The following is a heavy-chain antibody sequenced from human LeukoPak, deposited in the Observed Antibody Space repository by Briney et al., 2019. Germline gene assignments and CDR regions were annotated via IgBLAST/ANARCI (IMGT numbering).Heavy chain of an antibody. Sequence: GGSLRLSCAASRFTFSSYAMIWVRQAPGKGLEWVSAISGSGGSTYYADSVKGRFTISRDNSKNTLYLQMNSLRAEDTAVYYCAKSTRFHYYYGMDVWGQGTTVTVSS. CDR2: ISGSGGST. J-gene: IGHJ6*02. CDR3: AKSTRFHYYYGMDV. V-gene: IGHV3-23*01. D-gene: IGHD2-2*01. CDR1: RFTFSSYA.